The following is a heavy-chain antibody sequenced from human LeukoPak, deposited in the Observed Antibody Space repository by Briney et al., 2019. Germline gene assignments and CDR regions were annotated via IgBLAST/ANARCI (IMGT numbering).Heavy chain of an antibody. Sequence: SQTLSLTCTVSGGSISSGGYYWGWIRQPPGKGLEWIGSIYYSGSTYYNPSLKSRVTISVDTSKNQFSLKLSSVTAADTAVYYCATLGVVPAAMLYWGQGTLVTVSS. V-gene: IGHV4-39*01. CDR2: IYYSGST. J-gene: IGHJ4*02. CDR1: GGSISSGGYY. D-gene: IGHD2-2*01. CDR3: ATLGVVPAAMLY.